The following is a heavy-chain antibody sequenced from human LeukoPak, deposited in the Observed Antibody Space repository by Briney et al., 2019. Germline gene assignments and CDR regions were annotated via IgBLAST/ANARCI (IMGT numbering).Heavy chain of an antibody. Sequence: PSETLSLTCTVSVDSMDSVSTYSWSWFRQPPGMGLQWIGYMSYSGTTNYNPSLDSRVTISEDTSKKRFSLNLNSVTTADTAMYYCARGRGDRGFYYYYVDVWGKGTTVTVSS. V-gene: IGHV4-59*01. J-gene: IGHJ6*03. CDR1: VDSMDSVSTYS. CDR2: MSYSGTT. CDR3: ARGRGDRGFYYYYVDV. D-gene: IGHD2-21*02.